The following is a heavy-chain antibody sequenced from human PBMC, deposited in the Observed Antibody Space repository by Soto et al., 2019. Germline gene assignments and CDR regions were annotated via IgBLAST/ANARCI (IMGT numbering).Heavy chain of an antibody. V-gene: IGHV4-59*08. J-gene: IGHJ6*03. CDR1: GGSISSYY. D-gene: IGHD2-15*01. Sequence: QVQLQESGPGLMKPSETLSLTCTVSGGSISSYYWSWIRQPPGKGLEWIGYIYYSGSTNYNPSLKSRVTISVDTSKNQFSLKLSSVTAADTAVYYCARHDSGGSYYYYYYMDVWGKGTTVTVSS. CDR2: IYYSGST. CDR3: ARHDSGGSYYYYYYMDV.